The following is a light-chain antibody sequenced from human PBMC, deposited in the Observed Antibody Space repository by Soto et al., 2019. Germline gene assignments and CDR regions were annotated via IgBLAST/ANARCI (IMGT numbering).Light chain of an antibody. Sequence: EIVMTQSPATLSVSPGERATLSCRASQRVSSNLAWYQQKPGQAPRLLIYGASNRATGIPARFSGSGSGTEFALTISSLQSEDFAVYYCQQYNNWWTFGQGPKVEIK. CDR1: QRVSSN. V-gene: IGKV3-15*01. CDR3: QQYNNWWT. CDR2: GAS. J-gene: IGKJ1*01.